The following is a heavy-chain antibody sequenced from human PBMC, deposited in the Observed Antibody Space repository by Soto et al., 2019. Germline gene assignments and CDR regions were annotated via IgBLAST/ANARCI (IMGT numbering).Heavy chain of an antibody. J-gene: IGHJ6*03. CDR3: AVDYYYMDV. CDR1: SSYA. CDR2: ISSGSSTI. V-gene: IGHV3-48*01. Sequence: SSYALNCVRKATGKGLEWVSYISSGSSTIYYAESVKGRFTISRDNAKKSLFLQMNSLRAEVTAVYYCAVDYYYMDVWGNGTTVPVSS.